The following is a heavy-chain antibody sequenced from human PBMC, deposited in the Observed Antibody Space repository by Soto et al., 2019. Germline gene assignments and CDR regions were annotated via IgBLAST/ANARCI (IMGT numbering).Heavy chain of an antibody. CDR1: GYTFTGYY. CDR3: ARGGQWLVGGFDY. J-gene: IGHJ4*02. CDR2: INPNSGGT. D-gene: IGHD6-19*01. Sequence: ASVKVSCKASGYTFTGYYMHWVRQAPGQGLEWMGWINPNSGGTNYAQKFQGRVTMTRDTSISTAYMELSRLRSDDTAVYYCARGGQWLVGGFDYWDQGTLVTVSS. V-gene: IGHV1-2*02.